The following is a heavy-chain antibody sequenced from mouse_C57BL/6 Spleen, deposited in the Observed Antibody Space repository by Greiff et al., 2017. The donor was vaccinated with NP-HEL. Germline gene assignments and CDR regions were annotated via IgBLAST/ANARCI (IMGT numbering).Heavy chain of an antibody. CDR2: IDPENGDT. D-gene: IGHD4-1*01. CDR1: GFNIKDDY. Sequence: EVQPQESGAELVRPGASVKLSCTASGFNIKDDYMHWVKQRPEQGLEWIGWIDPENGDTEYASKFQGKATITADTSSNTAYLQLSSLTSEETAVYYCTTTGTGYFDVWGTGTTVTVSS. J-gene: IGHJ1*03. V-gene: IGHV14-4*01. CDR3: TTTGTGYFDV.